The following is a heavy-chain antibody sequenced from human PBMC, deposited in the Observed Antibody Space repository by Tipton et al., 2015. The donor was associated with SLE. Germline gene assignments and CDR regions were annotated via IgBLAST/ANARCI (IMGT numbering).Heavy chain of an antibody. CDR2: MYYSGFT. CDR1: GGSLSTYY. Sequence: TLSLTCTVSGGSLSTYYWSWVRQAPGKGLEWIGYMYYSGFTKYNPSLSSRVTIPVDTSKNQFSLKLSSVTAADTAVYYCARGLLEWSEVWGQGTTVTVSS. CDR3: ARGLLEWSEV. J-gene: IGHJ6*02. V-gene: IGHV4-59*12. D-gene: IGHD3-3*01.